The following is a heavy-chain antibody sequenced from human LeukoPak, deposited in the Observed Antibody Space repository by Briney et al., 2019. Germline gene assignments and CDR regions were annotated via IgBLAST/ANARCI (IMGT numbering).Heavy chain of an antibody. Sequence: PSETLSLTCAVYGGSSSGYYWSWIRQPPGKGLEWIGEVNHSGSANYSPSLKSRVTISVDTSKNQFSLKLSSVTAADTAMYYCARQTAIEAAGTGYYFDSWGQGTLVTVSS. CDR3: ARQTAIEAAGTGYYFDS. CDR1: GGSSSGYY. CDR2: VNHSGSA. V-gene: IGHV4-34*01. J-gene: IGHJ4*02. D-gene: IGHD6-13*01.